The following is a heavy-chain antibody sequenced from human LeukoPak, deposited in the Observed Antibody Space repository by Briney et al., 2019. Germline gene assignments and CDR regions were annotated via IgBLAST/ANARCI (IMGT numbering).Heavy chain of an antibody. CDR2: INHSGST. CDR1: GGSFSGYY. D-gene: IGHD6-13*01. V-gene: IGHV4-34*01. CDR3: ARRSSSWYFNWFDP. J-gene: IGHJ5*02. Sequence: SETLSLTCAVYGGSFSGYYWSLIRQPPGKGLEWIGEINHSGSTNYNPSLKSRVTISVDTSKNQFSLKLSSVTAADTAVYYCARRSSSWYFNWFDPWGQGTLVTVSS.